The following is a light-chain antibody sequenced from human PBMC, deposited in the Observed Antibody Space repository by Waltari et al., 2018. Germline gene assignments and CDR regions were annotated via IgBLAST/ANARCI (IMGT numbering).Light chain of an antibody. CDR1: VLSTQF. J-gene: IGLJ3*02. V-gene: IGLV3-25*03. CDR3: QSTDGRGPSWL. Sequence: SYELTQPPSVAVSPGQTARTTCSGAVLSTQFPYWYQQKPGQVPVVVSYKDDQRPSAIPGRFSGSKSGTTVTLTITGVQAEDEADYHCQSTDGRGPSWLFGGGTKLTVL. CDR2: KDD.